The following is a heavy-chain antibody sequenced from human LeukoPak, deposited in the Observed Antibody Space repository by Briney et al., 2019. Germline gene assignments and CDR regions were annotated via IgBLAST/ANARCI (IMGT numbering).Heavy chain of an antibody. J-gene: IGHJ4*02. CDR1: GYTFTNYY. D-gene: IGHD6-19*01. CDR3: AKRDTNGLYYFDY. V-gene: IGHV1-46*01. CDR2: INPGGGTT. Sequence: ASVKVSCKASGYTFTNYYLHWVRQAPGQGFEWMGIINPGGGTTTYAQKFQGRVTMTRDTSTSTVYMELSSLRSEDTAVYYCAKRDTNGLYYFDYWGQGTLVTVSS.